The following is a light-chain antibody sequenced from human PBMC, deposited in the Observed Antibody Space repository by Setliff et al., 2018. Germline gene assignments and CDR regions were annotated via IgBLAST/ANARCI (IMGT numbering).Light chain of an antibody. CDR2: DVT. CDR3: CSYTGFAYG. V-gene: IGLV2-11*01. CDR1: SRDVGAYNY. J-gene: IGLJ1*01. Sequence: QSVLTQPRSVPGSPGQSVTISCTGASRDVGAYNYVSWYQQHPGKVPKLMIYDVTKRPSGVPDRFSGSKSGNTASLTVSGLQAEDEADYYCCSYTGFAYGFGSGTKVTV.